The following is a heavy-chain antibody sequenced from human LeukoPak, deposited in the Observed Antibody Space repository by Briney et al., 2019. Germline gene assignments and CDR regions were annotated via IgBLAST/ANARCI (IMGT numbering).Heavy chain of an antibody. CDR3: TRVQSGSGWHYYYYYMDV. CDR2: IKSKTDGGTT. J-gene: IGHJ6*03. CDR1: GFTFSNAW. D-gene: IGHD6-19*01. Sequence: GGSLRLSCAASGFTFSNAWMSWIRQAPGKGLEWVGRIKSKTDGGTTDYAAPVEGRFTISRDDSENTLYLQMNSLKSEDTAVYYCTRVQSGSGWHYYYYYMDVWGKGTTVTVSS. V-gene: IGHV3-15*01.